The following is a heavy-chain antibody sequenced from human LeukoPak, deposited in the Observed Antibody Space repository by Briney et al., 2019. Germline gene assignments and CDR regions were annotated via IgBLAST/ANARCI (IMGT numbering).Heavy chain of an antibody. CDR3: ASSKTFTYPFLDP. CDR2: IYHSGST. V-gene: IGHV4-39*07. CDR1: GGSINSGSYY. J-gene: IGHJ5*02. Sequence: SETLSLTCTVSGGSINSGSYYWSWIRQHPGKGLEWIGSIYHSGSTYYNPSLKSRVTISVDTSKNQFSLKLSSVTAADTAVYYCASSKTFTYPFLDPWGQGTLVTVSS.